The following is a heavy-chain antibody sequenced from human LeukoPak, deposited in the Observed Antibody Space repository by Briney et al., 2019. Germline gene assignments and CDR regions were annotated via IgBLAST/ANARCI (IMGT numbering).Heavy chain of an antibody. CDR1: GYTFTSYG. D-gene: IGHD3-10*01. CDR2: ISAYNGNT. Sequence: ASVKVSCKASGYTFTSYGISWVRQAPGQGLEWMGWISAYNGNTNYAQKLQGRVTTTTDTSTSTAYMELRSLRSDDTAVYYCARTSYYGPLNWFDPWGQGTLVTVSS. V-gene: IGHV1-18*01. J-gene: IGHJ5*02. CDR3: ARTSYYGPLNWFDP.